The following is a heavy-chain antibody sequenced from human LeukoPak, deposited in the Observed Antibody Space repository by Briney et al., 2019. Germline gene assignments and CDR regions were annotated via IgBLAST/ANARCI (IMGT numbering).Heavy chain of an antibody. CDR1: GDSISTYF. CDR3: ARQCSSGVNCLFDY. Sequence: SETLSLTCSVSGDSISTYFWSWIRQPPGRGLEWIGYIHYSGSTSYNPSLKSRVTISVDTSKNQFSPKLSSVTAADTAVYYCARQCSSGVNCLFDYWGQGTLVTVSS. V-gene: IGHV4-59*01. CDR2: IHYSGST. D-gene: IGHD4-23*01. J-gene: IGHJ4*02.